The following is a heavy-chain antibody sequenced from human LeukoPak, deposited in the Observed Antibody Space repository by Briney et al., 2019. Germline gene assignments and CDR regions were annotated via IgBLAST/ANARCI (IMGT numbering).Heavy chain of an antibody. CDR1: GFTFSSYS. CDR2: ISSSSSYI. J-gene: IGHJ6*03. Sequence: GGSLRLSCAASGFTFSSYSMNWVRQAPGKGLEWVSSISSSSSYIYYADSVKGRFTISRDNAKNSLYLQMNSLRAEDTAVYYCTRDGLGWLQDKDYYYYMDVWGKGTTVTVSS. CDR3: TRDGLGWLQDKDYYYYMDV. D-gene: IGHD5-12*01. V-gene: IGHV3-21*01.